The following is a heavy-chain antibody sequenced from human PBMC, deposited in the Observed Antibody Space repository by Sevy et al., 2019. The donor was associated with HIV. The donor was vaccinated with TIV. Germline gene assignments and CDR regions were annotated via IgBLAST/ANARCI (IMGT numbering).Heavy chain of an antibody. Sequence: KQSQTLSLTCAVSADSISSTNWLSWVRQPPGKGLEWIGEIFHSGSTNYSPSLKNRVTISIDKSKNQFSLKVTSVTAADTAVYYCARGSPDVPFLRGLGHLDVWGQGTTVTVSS. CDR3: ARGSPDVPFLRGLGHLDV. J-gene: IGHJ6*02. D-gene: IGHD3-10*01. V-gene: IGHV4-4*02. CDR2: IFHSGST. CDR1: ADSISSTNW.